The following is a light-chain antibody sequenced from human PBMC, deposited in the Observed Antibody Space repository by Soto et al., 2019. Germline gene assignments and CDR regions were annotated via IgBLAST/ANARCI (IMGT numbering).Light chain of an antibody. Sequence: QSALTQPASVSGSPGQSITISCTGTSSDVGGYNYVSWYQQHPGKAPKLMIYEVSNRPSGVSNRFSGSKSGNTASLTISGRQEEEEADYYCSSYTSSSTVVFGAGTKVTVL. J-gene: IGLJ1*01. V-gene: IGLV2-14*01. CDR2: EVS. CDR1: SSDVGGYNY. CDR3: SSYTSSSTVV.